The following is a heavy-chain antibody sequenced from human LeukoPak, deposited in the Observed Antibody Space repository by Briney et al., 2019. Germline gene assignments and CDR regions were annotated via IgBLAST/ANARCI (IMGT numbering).Heavy chain of an antibody. Sequence: SETLSLTCTVSGGSISSSSYYWGWIRQPPGKGLEWIGSIYYRGSTYYNPSLKSRVTISVDTSKNQFSLKLSSVTAADTAVYYCARGTPGYCSGGSCYPALYYYYYYMDVWGKGTTVTVSS. CDR1: GGSISSSSYY. J-gene: IGHJ6*03. CDR3: ARGTPGYCSGGSCYPALYYYYYYMDV. V-gene: IGHV4-39*07. D-gene: IGHD2-15*01. CDR2: IYYRGST.